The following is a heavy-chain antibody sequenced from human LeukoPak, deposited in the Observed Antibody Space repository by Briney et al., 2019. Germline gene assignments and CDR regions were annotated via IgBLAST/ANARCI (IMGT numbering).Heavy chain of an antibody. Sequence: KPSETLSLTCTVSGGSISSYYWSWIRQPPGKGLEWIGYIHYSGNTNYNPSLKSRVTMSLDTSKNQFSLNLRPVTAADTAVYYCARERVDFGGSYSLDYWGQGTLVTVSS. V-gene: IGHV4-59*01. D-gene: IGHD1-26*01. J-gene: IGHJ4*02. CDR1: GGSISSYY. CDR2: IHYSGNT. CDR3: ARERVDFGGSYSLDY.